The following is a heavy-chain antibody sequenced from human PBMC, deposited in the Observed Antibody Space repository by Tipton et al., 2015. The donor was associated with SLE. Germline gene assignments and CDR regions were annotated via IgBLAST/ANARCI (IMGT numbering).Heavy chain of an antibody. J-gene: IGHJ3*02. CDR1: GYTFTTYD. Sequence: QSGPEVKKPGASVKVSCKGSGYTFTTYDINWVRQATGQGLEWMGWMNPNSGNTGYAQKFQGRVSMTRNTSLSTAYMELSSLRAEDTAVYYCAKVSADCGGDCYYDAFDIWGQGTMVTVSS. CDR3: AKVSADCGGDCYYDAFDI. CDR2: MNPNSGNT. V-gene: IGHV1-8*01. D-gene: IGHD2-21*01.